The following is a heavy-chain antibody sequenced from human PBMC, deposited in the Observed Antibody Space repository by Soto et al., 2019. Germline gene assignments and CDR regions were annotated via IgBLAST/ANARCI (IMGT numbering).Heavy chain of an antibody. D-gene: IGHD3-10*02. CDR1: GDTFSSYA. CDR3: ARDPLSSFAMDV. V-gene: IGHV1-69*13. J-gene: IGHJ6*02. CDR2: IIPTFGRT. Sequence: SVKVSCKASGDTFSSYAISWVRQAPGKGLEWMGKIIPTFGRTNYAQKFQGRLTISADDSTSTAYMELTSLGSDDTAVYYCARDPLSSFAMDVWGQGTTVTVS.